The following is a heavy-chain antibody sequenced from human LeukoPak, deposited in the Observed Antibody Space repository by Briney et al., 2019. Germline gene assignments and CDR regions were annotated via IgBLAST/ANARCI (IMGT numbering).Heavy chain of an antibody. CDR3: ARVTGYMIEDYFDY. CDR1: GGSFSGYY. J-gene: IGHJ4*02. CDR2: INHSGST. D-gene: IGHD3-22*01. V-gene: IGHV4-34*01. Sequence: PSETLSLTCAVYGGSFSGYYWSWIRQPPGKGLEWIGEINHSGSTNYNPSLKSRVTISVDTSKNQFSLKLSTVTAADTAVYYCARVTGYMIEDYFDYWGQGTLVTVSS.